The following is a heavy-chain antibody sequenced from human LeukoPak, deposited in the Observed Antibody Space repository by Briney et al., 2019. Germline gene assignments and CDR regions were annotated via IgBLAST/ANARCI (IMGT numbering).Heavy chain of an antibody. D-gene: IGHD2-21*02. CDR1: GFNFDDYA. CDR2: ITWNSGTI. V-gene: IGHV3-9*01. CDR3: VKERDYYFDY. J-gene: IGHJ4*02. Sequence: PGRSLRLSCAASGFNFDDYAMHWVRQTPEKGLEWVSGITWNSGTIAYADSVKGRFIISRDNAKNSLYLQMNSLRPEDTALCYCVKERDYYFDYWGQGTLVTVSS.